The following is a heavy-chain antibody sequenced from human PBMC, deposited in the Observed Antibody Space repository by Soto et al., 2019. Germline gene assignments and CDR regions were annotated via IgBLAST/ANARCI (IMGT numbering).Heavy chain of an antibody. CDR3: ARGRSGVTTGPLLLPLAF. CDR2: IHSSGST. J-gene: IGHJ1*01. Sequence: SETLSLTCTVSNGSISSGGYHWSWIRQHPGKGLEWIGFIHSSGSTYYNPSLKSRIAISFDTSQKQFYLKLSSVTAADTAVYYCARGRSGVTTGPLLLPLAFWGQGTLVLGSS. D-gene: IGHD4-17*01. CDR1: NGSISSGGYH. V-gene: IGHV4-31*03.